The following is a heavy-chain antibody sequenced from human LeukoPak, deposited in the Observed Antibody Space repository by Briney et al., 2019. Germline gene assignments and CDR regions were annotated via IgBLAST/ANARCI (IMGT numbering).Heavy chain of an antibody. CDR3: ARTLIEYSVSSCYFDY. CDR2: ISYDGSNK. D-gene: IGHD6-6*01. Sequence: GGSLRLSCAASGFTYTKHAMHWVRQAPGKGLEWVAVISYDGSNKKYADSVKGRFTISRDNSKNTLYLQMNSLRAEDTAVYYCARTLIEYSVSSCYFDYWGQGTLVTVSS. J-gene: IGHJ4*02. V-gene: IGHV3-30*04. CDR1: GFTYTKHA.